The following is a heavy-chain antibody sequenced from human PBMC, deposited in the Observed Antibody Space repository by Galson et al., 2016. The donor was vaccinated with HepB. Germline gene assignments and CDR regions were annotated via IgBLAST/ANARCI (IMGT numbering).Heavy chain of an antibody. Sequence: SLRLSCAASGFTFSSYSMNWVRQAPGKGLEWVSSISSSSSSRYYADSVKGRFTISRDSAKNSLFPQMDSLRAEDTALYYCARGGIGYRGTFDYWGQGTLVTVSS. J-gene: IGHJ4*02. CDR2: ISSSSSSR. D-gene: IGHD1-26*01. V-gene: IGHV3-21*01. CDR3: ARGGIGYRGTFDY. CDR1: GFTFSSYS.